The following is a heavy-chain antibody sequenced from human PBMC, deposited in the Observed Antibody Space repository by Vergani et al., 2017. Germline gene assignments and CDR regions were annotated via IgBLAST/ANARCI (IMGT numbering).Heavy chain of an antibody. J-gene: IGHJ6*04. CDR2: INAGNGNT. Sequence: QVQLVQSGAEVKKPGASVKVSCKASGYTFTSYAMHWVRQAPGQRLEWMGWINAGNGNTKYSQKFQGRVTITRDTSASTAYMELSSLRSEDTAVYYCARDGSWITCSSTSCYSYYYSYYGMDVWGEGTTVTVSS. CDR3: ARDGSWITCSSTSCYSYYYSYYGMDV. V-gene: IGHV1-3*01. D-gene: IGHD2-2*01. CDR1: GYTFTSYA.